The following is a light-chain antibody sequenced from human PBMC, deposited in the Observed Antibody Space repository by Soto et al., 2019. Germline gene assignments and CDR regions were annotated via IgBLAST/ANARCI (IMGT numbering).Light chain of an antibody. Sequence: QSLLTQPPAVSGGPWQRVTISRTGSSSNIGAGYDVHWYQQLPGTAPKLLIYGNSNRPSGVPDRFSGSKSGTSASLAITGLQAEDEADYYCQSYDSSLSGHYVFGTGTKVPVL. CDR2: GNS. J-gene: IGLJ1*01. CDR3: QSYDSSLSGHYV. V-gene: IGLV1-40*01. CDR1: SSNIGAGYD.